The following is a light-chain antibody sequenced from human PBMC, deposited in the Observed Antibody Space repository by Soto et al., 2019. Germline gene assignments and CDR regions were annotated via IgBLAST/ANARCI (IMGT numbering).Light chain of an antibody. CDR1: QDVSSH. CDR3: QQFKFYPLT. V-gene: IGKV1-16*01. Sequence: DIQMTQFPSSLSASVGDRVTITCRASQDVSSHLAWFQQRPGNAPKSLIYAVSNLYSGVPSRFSGSGSGTTYTLTINDLQPEDLATYFCQQFKFYPLTFAGGTKVEI. J-gene: IGKJ4*01. CDR2: AVS.